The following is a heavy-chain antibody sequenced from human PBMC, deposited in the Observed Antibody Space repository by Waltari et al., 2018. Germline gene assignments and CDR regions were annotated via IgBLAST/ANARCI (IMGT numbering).Heavy chain of an antibody. Sequence: QVQLVQSGAEVKKPGASVKVSCKASGYTFTSYALHWVRQAPGQRLEWMGWINVGHGNQKYSQKFQGRVTITRDTSASTAYMELSSLISEDTAVYYCARGLVVVAATLHGSAFDILGQGTMVTVSS. CDR1: GYTFTSYA. CDR3: ARGLVVVAATLHGSAFDI. D-gene: IGHD2-15*01. J-gene: IGHJ3*02. V-gene: IGHV1-3*01. CDR2: INVGHGNQ.